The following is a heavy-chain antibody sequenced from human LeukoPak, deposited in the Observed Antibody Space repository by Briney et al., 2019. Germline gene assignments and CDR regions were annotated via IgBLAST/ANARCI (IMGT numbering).Heavy chain of an antibody. CDR3: ARGPIPDY. Sequence: GGSLRLSCTVSGFTFSSYSMNWVRQAPGKGLEWVSSISGTSTSIYYADSVKGRFTISRDNAKNSLYLQMNSLRAEDTAVYYCARGPIPDYWGQGTLVTVSS. J-gene: IGHJ4*02. D-gene: IGHD2-2*02. CDR1: GFTFSSYS. V-gene: IGHV3-21*01. CDR2: ISGTSTSI.